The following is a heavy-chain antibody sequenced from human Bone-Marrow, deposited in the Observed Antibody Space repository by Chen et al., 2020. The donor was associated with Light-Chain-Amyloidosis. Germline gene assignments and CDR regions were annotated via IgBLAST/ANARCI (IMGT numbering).Heavy chain of an antibody. CDR1: GFPPSTTRVG. CDR2: IYWDDDK. J-gene: IGHJ4*02. Sequence: HITMKESRALLAKPTHARTLTCTGTGFPPSTTRVGEGWIRQPPGKALEWLALIYWDDDKRYSPSLKSRLTITKDTSKNQVVLTMTNMDPVDTATYYCAHFYDYVWGSYRYRSHFDYWGQGTLVTVSS. CDR3: AHFYDYVWGSYRYRSHFDY. V-gene: IGHV2-5*02. D-gene: IGHD3-16*02.